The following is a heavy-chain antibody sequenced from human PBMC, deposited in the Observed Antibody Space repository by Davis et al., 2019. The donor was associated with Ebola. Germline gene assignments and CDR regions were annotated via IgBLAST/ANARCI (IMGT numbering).Heavy chain of an antibody. CDR3: ARRPGFGESGPDY. J-gene: IGHJ4*02. CDR1: GYSFTNYW. Sequence: GESLKISCKTSGYSFTNYWIGWVRQMPGKALEWMGIIYPGDSDTRYGPSFQGQITISADKSISTAYLQWHSLKASDTAMYYCARRPGFGESGPDYWGQGTLVTVSS. CDR2: IYPGDSDT. D-gene: IGHD3-10*01. V-gene: IGHV5-51*01.